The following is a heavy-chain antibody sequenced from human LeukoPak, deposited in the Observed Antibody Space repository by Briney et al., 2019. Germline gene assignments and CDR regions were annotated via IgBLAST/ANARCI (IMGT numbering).Heavy chain of an antibody. D-gene: IGHD6-19*01. V-gene: IGHV3-23*01. CDR1: GFTFSSFA. CDR2: ISGSAFNS. Sequence: GGFLRLSCAASGFTFSSFAMGWVRQAPGKGLEWVSAISGSAFNSYYGDSVKGRFTISRDNSKNTPYLQMNSLRVEDTAIYYCAKRTTSSGWYDLFDYWGQGTLVTVSS. J-gene: IGHJ4*02. CDR3: AKRTTSSGWYDLFDY.